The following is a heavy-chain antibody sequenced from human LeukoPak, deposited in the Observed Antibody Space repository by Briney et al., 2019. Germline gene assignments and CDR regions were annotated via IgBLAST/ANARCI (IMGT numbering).Heavy chain of an antibody. Sequence: ESGPTLVNPTQTLTLTCTFSGFSLTTRGVGVGWIRQPPGKALEWLALINWDDQKVYSPSLQSRLSITKDTSKNQVVLTMANVDPVDTATYYCAHRRDSSGYQYRYWFAPWGQGTLVTVSS. CDR1: GFSLTTRGVG. CDR2: INWDDQK. J-gene: IGHJ5*02. D-gene: IGHD3-22*01. V-gene: IGHV2-5*02. CDR3: AHRRDSSGYQYRYWFAP.